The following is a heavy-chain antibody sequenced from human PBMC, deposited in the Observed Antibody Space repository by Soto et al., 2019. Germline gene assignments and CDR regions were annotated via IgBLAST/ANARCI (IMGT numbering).Heavy chain of an antibody. V-gene: IGHV1-8*01. CDR3: VRGGFLSHDHVIIAPATLGFDP. Sequence: QVRLVQSGPEVRRPGASVKVSCKASGYTFTTYDINWVRQAPGQGLEWMGWMNPNRTNTGYAEKFQGRVTMTRDTSISTAYMELSSLRYDDTAVYYCVRGGFLSHDHVIIAPATLGFDPWGQGTLVTVSS. D-gene: IGHD2-2*01. J-gene: IGHJ5*02. CDR1: GYTFTTYD. CDR2: MNPNRTNT.